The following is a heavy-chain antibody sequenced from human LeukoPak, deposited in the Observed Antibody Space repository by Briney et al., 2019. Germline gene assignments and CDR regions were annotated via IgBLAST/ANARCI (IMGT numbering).Heavy chain of an antibody. J-gene: IGHJ1*01. Sequence: PGGSLRLSCAGAGFAFSSHSMNWVRQAPGKGLEWVSLIHRDDTYYADSVKGRFTISRDNSKNTLYLQMNSLRAEDTAMYYCARDGSSRSLQFWGQGTVVTVSS. CDR2: IHRDDT. V-gene: IGHV3-53*01. CDR1: GFAFSSHS. CDR3: ARDGSSRSLQF.